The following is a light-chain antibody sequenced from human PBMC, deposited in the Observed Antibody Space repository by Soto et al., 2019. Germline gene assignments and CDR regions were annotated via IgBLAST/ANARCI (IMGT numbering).Light chain of an antibody. V-gene: IGKV1-39*01. CDR2: AAH. Sequence: IQMTQSPSSLSASLGDSVTVTCRASQDISQSVNWYQQKPGQAPKLLIYAAHTLESGIPSRFSGRGSGTDFALIISSLQPEDVATYFCQQSSITPHTFGQGTMLQIK. CDR1: QDISQS. CDR3: QQSSITPHT. J-gene: IGKJ2*01.